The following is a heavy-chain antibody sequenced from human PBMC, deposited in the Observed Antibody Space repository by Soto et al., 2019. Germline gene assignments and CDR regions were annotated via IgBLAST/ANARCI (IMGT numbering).Heavy chain of an antibody. CDR3: ARGQPDSSSWYQYYYYYGMDV. V-gene: IGHV3-33*01. CDR1: GFTFSSYG. D-gene: IGHD6-13*01. Sequence: LRLSCAASGFTFSSYGMHWVRQAPGKGLEWVAVIWYDGSNKYYADSVKGRFTISRDNSKNTLYLQMNSLRAEDTAVYYCARGQPDSSSWYQYYYYYGMDVWGQGTTVTVSS. CDR2: IWYDGSNK. J-gene: IGHJ6*02.